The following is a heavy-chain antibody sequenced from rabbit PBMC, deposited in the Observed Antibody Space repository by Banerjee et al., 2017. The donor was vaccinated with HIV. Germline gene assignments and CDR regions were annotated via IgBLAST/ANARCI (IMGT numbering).Heavy chain of an antibody. CDR3: ARGDGAYAGYDGL. CDR2: MDAGSSGNT. CDR1: GFDFSSNA. D-gene: IGHD7-1*01. V-gene: IGHV1S40*01. J-gene: IGHJ4*01. Sequence: QSLEESGGDLVKPGASLTLTCTASGFDFSSNAMCWVRQAPGKGLEWIACMDAGSSGNTNYASWAKGRFTISKTSSTTVTLQMTSLTAADTATYFCARGDGAYAGYDGLWGPGTLVTVS.